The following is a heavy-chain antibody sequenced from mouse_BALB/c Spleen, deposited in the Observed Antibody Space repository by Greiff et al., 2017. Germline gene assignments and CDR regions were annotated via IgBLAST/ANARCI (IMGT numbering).Heavy chain of an antibody. CDR3: SYYGNYVDAMDY. CDR2: IDPENGDT. J-gene: IGHJ4*01. D-gene: IGHD2-1*01. V-gene: IGHV14-4*02. CDR1: GFNIKDYY. Sequence: EVKLMESGAELVRSGASVKLSCTASGFNIKDYYMHWVKQRPEQGLEWIGWIDPENGDTEYAPKFQGKATMTADTSSNTAYLQLSSLTSEDTAVYYCSYYGNYVDAMDYWGQGTSVTVSS.